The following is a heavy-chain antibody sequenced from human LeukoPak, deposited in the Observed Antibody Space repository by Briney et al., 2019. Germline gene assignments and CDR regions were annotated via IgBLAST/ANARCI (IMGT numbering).Heavy chain of an antibody. J-gene: IGHJ4*02. CDR3: ARVRYSGSYLFDY. CDR1: GFTFSSYG. D-gene: IGHD1-26*01. CDR2: IWYDGSNK. V-gene: IGHV3-33*01. Sequence: GGSLRLSCAASGFTFSSYGMHWVRQAPGKGLEWVAVIWYDGSNKYYADSVKGRFTISRDNSKDTLYLQMNSLRAEDTAVYYCARVRYSGSYLFDYWGQGTLVTVSS.